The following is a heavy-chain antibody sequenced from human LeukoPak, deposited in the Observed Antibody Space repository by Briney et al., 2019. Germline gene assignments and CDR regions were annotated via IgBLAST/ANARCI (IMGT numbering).Heavy chain of an antibody. CDR3: ARRGSSGWHFYYFDY. CDR2: IYPGDSDT. CDR1: GYIFSNYW. Sequence: GESLKISCKGSGYIFSNYWIGWVRQMPGKGLEWMGIIYPGDSDTRYSPSFQGQVTISVDKFISTAYLQWSSLKASDTAMYYCARRGSSGWHFYYFDYWGQGTLVTVSS. D-gene: IGHD6-19*01. J-gene: IGHJ4*02. V-gene: IGHV5-51*01.